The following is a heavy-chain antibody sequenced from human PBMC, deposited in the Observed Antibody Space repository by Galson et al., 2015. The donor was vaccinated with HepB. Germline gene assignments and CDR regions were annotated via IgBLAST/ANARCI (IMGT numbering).Heavy chain of an antibody. CDR3: AKALYIDFQGGGMDV. J-gene: IGHJ6*02. CDR2: ISYDGSNK. CDR1: GFTFSSYG. D-gene: IGHD2-2*02. V-gene: IGHV3-30*18. Sequence: SLRLSCAASGFTFSSYGMHWVRQAPGKGLEWVAVISYDGSNKYYADSVKGRFTISRDNSKNTLYLQMNSLRAEDTAVYYCAKALYIDFQGGGMDVWGQGTTVTVSS.